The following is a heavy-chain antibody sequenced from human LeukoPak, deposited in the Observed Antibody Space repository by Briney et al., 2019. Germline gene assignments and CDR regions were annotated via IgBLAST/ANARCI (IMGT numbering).Heavy chain of an antibody. Sequence: PGGSLRLSCAASGFTFSSYGMHWVRQAPGKGLEWVAVISYDGSNKYYADSVKGRFTISRDNAKNSLYLQMNSLRAEDTALYYCAKSHRWNSGSYYGGGYYFDYWGQGTLVTVSS. J-gene: IGHJ4*02. CDR3: AKSHRWNSGSYYGGGYYFDY. CDR2: ISYDGSNK. D-gene: IGHD1-26*01. CDR1: GFTFSSYG. V-gene: IGHV3-30*18.